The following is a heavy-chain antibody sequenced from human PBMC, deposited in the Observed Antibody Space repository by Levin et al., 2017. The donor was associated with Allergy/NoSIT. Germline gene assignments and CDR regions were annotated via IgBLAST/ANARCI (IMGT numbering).Heavy chain of an antibody. Sequence: GESLKISCAASGFTFSNYAVHWVRQAPVKGLEWVAVISDDGSKQYYADSVRGRFTISRDNSERLLYLQMNSLRPEDTAIYYCARGPPYSSGWLRFFDYWGQGTLVTVSS. V-gene: IGHV3-30*04. CDR2: ISDDGSKQ. D-gene: IGHD6-19*01. J-gene: IGHJ4*02. CDR3: ARGPPYSSGWLRFFDY. CDR1: GFTFSNYA.